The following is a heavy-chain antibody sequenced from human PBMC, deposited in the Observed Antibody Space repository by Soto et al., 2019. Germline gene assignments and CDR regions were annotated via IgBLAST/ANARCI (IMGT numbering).Heavy chain of an antibody. D-gene: IGHD4-17*01. CDR1: GFTFSNYA. Sequence: DVQVLESGGALVQPGGSLRLSCAASGFTFSNYAMNWVRQAPGKGPEWVSGISAGRSTYYADSVKGRFTISRDNSKSTLFLQMDSLRAEDTALYYCTKVRGDPVWGKGTTVTVSS. CDR2: ISAGRST. CDR3: TKVRGDPV. V-gene: IGHV3-23*01. J-gene: IGHJ6*04.